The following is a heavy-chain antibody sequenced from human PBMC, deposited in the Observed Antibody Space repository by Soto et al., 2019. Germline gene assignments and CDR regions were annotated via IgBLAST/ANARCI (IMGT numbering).Heavy chain of an antibody. J-gene: IGHJ4*02. Sequence: PGGSLRLSCAASGFTFDDYVMHWVRQPPGKGLEWVSGISWDSATVVYADSVKGRFTISRDNAKKTLYLQMSSLRPEDTALYYCVKDVLSGSFSRLDSWGQGTLVTVSS. D-gene: IGHD3-22*01. V-gene: IGHV3-9*01. CDR3: VKDVLSGSFSRLDS. CDR1: GFTFDDYV. CDR2: ISWDSATV.